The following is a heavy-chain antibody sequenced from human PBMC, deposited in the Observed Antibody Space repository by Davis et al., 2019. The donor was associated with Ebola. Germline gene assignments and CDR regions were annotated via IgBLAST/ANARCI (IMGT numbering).Heavy chain of an antibody. CDR1: GGSISSYY. V-gene: IGHV4-59*01. Sequence: MPSETLSLTCTVSGGSISSYYWSWIRQPPGKGLEWIGYIYYSGSTNYNPSLKSRVTISVDTSKNQFSLKLSSVTAADTAVYYCARGRTKADYWGQGTLVTVSS. J-gene: IGHJ4*02. CDR2: IYYSGST. D-gene: IGHD2-8*01. CDR3: ARGRTKADY.